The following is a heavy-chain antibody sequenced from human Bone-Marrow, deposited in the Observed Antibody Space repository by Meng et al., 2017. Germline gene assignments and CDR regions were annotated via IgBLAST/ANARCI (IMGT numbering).Heavy chain of an antibody. V-gene: IGHV3-21*01. Sequence: ETLSLTCAASGFTFSSYSMNWVRQAPGKGLEWVSFISSSSSYIYYADSLKGRFTISRDNAKNTLYLQMNSLRAEDTAVYNCARDLVGCSGGSCYNYYGMDVWGQGTTVTVSS. D-gene: IGHD2-15*01. CDR2: ISSSSSYI. J-gene: IGHJ6*02. CDR1: GFTFSSYS. CDR3: ARDLVGCSGGSCYNYYGMDV.